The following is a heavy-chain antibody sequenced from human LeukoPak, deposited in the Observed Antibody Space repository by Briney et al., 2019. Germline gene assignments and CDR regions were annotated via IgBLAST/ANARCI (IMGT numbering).Heavy chain of an antibody. D-gene: IGHD3-9*01. J-gene: IGHJ3*02. CDR1: GFTFDDYG. Sequence: GGSLRLSCAASGFTFDDYGMSWVRQAPGKGLEWVSGINWNGGSTGYADSVKGRLTISRDNARNSLYLQMNSLRAEDTALYYCARTAYDILTGQPDAFDIWGQGTMVTVSS. CDR2: INWNGGST. CDR3: ARTAYDILTGQPDAFDI. V-gene: IGHV3-20*04.